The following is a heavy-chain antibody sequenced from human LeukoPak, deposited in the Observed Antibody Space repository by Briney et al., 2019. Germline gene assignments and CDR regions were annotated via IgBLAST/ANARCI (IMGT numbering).Heavy chain of an antibody. CDR1: GYSFVLYG. D-gene: IGHD6-19*01. V-gene: IGHV1-18*01. Sequence: ASVKVSCKASGYSFVLYGTSWVRQAPGEGPEWMGWISGSTGDTNYAQKLRGRVTMTTDTSTSTAYMELRSLRSDDTAVYYCARGAVAGISLFDYWGQGTLVTVSS. CDR3: ARGAVAGISLFDY. CDR2: ISGSTGDT. J-gene: IGHJ4*02.